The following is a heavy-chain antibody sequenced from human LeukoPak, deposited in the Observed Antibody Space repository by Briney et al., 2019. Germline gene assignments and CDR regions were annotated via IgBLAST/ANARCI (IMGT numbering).Heavy chain of an antibody. Sequence: QPGGSLRLSCAASGFTFSSYEMNWVRQAPGKGLEWVSYISSSGSTIYYADPVKGRFTISRDNAKNSLYLQMNSLRAEDTAVYYCANGASYSSSWYYYYYGMDVWGQGTTVTVSS. V-gene: IGHV3-48*03. D-gene: IGHD6-13*01. CDR3: ANGASYSSSWYYYYYGMDV. CDR1: GFTFSSYE. J-gene: IGHJ6*02. CDR2: ISSSGSTI.